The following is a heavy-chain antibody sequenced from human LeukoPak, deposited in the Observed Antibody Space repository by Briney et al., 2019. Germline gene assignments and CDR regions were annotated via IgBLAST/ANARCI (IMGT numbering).Heavy chain of an antibody. CDR3: ARALSSSWYGDWFDP. CDR1: GGAISSYY. D-gene: IGHD6-13*01. J-gene: IGHJ5*02. Sequence: SETLSLTCNASGGAISSYYWSLIRQPAGKGLEWIGRIYTSGSTNYNPSLKSRVTMSVDTSKNQFSLKLSPVTAADTAVYYCARALSSSWYGDWFDPWGQGTLVTVSS. V-gene: IGHV4-4*07. CDR2: IYTSGST.